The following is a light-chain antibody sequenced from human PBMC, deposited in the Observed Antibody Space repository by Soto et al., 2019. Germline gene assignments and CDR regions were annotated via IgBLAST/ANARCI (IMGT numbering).Light chain of an antibody. CDR3: QQYGSSWWA. CDR1: QSVSSSY. CDR2: GAS. J-gene: IGKJ1*01. Sequence: EIVLTQSPGTLSLSPGERATLSCRASQSVSSSYLAWYQQKPGQAPRLLIYGASSRATGIPDRFSGSGSGTDFTLTISRLEPEDSAVYHCQQYGSSWWAFGHGTKVEI. V-gene: IGKV3-20*01.